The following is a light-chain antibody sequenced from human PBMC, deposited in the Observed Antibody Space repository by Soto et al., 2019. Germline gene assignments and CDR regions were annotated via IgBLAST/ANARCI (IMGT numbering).Light chain of an antibody. CDR2: SNN. CDR3: AAWDDSLGGWV. CDR1: NSNFGTNS. J-gene: IGLJ3*02. Sequence: QSELTQPPSESGTPGQRVTISCSGSNSNFGTNSANWFQQLPGTAPKLIIYSNNQRPSGVPDRFSGSKSGTSASLAISGLQSEDEADYSCAAWDDSLGGWVFGGGTNLTVL. V-gene: IGLV1-44*01.